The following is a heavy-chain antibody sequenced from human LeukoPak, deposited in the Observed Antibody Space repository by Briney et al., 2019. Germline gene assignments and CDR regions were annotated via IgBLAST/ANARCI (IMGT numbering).Heavy chain of an antibody. D-gene: IGHD6-13*01. J-gene: IGHJ4*02. CDR2: IKSKTDGGTT. CDR3: TTAEGQQLVRDY. CDR1: GFTFSNAW. V-gene: IGHV3-15*01. Sequence: PGGSLRLSCAASGFTFSNAWMSWVRQAPGKGLEWVGRIKSKTDGGTTDYAAPVKGRFTISRDDSKNTLYLQMNSLKTEDTAVYYCTTAEGQQLVRDYWGQGTLVTVSS.